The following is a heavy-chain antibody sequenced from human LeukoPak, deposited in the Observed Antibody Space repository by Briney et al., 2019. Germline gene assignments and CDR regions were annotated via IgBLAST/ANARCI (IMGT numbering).Heavy chain of an antibody. CDR3: ATESRITMARGGAFDI. CDR1: GYTLTELS. CDR2: FDPEDGET. D-gene: IGHD3-10*01. Sequence: ASVKVSCKVSGYTLTELSMHWVRQAPGKGLEWMGGFDPEDGETIYAQKFQGRVTMTEDTSTDTAYMELSSLRSEDTAVYYCATESRITMARGGAFDIWGQGTMVTVSS. V-gene: IGHV1-24*01. J-gene: IGHJ3*02.